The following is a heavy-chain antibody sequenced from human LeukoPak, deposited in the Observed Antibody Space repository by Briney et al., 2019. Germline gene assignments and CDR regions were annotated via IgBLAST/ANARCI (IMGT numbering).Heavy chain of an antibody. D-gene: IGHD5-24*01. CDR1: GYTFTSYA. J-gene: IGHJ5*02. CDR2: INTNTGNP. Sequence: ASVKVSCKASGYTFTSYAMNWVRQAPGQGLEWMGWINTNTGNPTYAQGFTGRFVFSLDTSVSTAYLQISSLKAEDTAVYYCAREWGWLQLRHNWFDPWGQGTLVTVSS. V-gene: IGHV7-4-1*02. CDR3: AREWGWLQLRHNWFDP.